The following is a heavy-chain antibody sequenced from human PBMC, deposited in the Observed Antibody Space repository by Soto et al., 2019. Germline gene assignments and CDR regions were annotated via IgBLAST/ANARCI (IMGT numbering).Heavy chain of an antibody. CDR3: AKSDYGDYGSLDY. D-gene: IGHD4-17*01. Sequence: LRLSCAASGFTFSSYAMSWVRQAPGKGLEWVSAISGSGGSTYYADSVKGRFTISRDNSKNTLYLQMNSLRAEDTAVYYCAKSDYGDYGSLDYWGKGTLVTVSS. CDR2: ISGSGGST. J-gene: IGHJ4*02. CDR1: GFTFSSYA. V-gene: IGHV3-23*01.